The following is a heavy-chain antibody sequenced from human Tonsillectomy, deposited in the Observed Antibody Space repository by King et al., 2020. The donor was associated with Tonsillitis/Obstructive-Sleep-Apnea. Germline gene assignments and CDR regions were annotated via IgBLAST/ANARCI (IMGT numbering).Heavy chain of an antibody. J-gene: IGHJ5*02. D-gene: IGHD3-22*01. V-gene: IGHV5-10-1*03. Sequence: VQLVESGAEVKKPGESLRISCKGSGYSFTSYWISWVRQMPGKGLEWMGRIDPSDSYTNYSPSFQGHVTISADKSISTAYLQWSSLKASDTAMYYCAGVDYDSSGYVNWFDPWGQGTLVTVSS. CDR1: GYSFTSYW. CDR2: IDPSDSYT. CDR3: AGVDYDSSGYVNWFDP.